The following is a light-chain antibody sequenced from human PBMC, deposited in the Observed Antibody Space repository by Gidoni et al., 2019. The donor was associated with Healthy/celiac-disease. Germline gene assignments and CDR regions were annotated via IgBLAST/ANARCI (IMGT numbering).Light chain of an antibody. V-gene: IGLV2-23*02. CDR3: CSYAGSSSLRVWV. J-gene: IGLJ3*02. CDR2: EVS. CDR1: SSDVGSYNL. Sequence: QSALTQPASVSGSPGQSITISCTGTSSDVGSYNLVSWYQQPPGKAPNLMIYEVSKRPSGVSNRFSGSNSGSSASLTISVLHAEYAADYYCCSYAGSSSLRVWVFGGGTQLTVL.